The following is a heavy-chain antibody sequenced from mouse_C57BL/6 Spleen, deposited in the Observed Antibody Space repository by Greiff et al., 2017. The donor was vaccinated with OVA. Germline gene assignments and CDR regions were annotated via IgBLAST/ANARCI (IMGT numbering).Heavy chain of an antibody. CDR3: ARVYYSNYGFAY. V-gene: IGHV1-69*01. D-gene: IGHD2-5*01. J-gene: IGHJ3*01. Sequence: VKLQQSGAELVMPGASVKLSCKASGYTFTSYWMHWVKQRPGQGLEWIGEIDPSDSYTKYNQTFKGKSTLTGDKSSSTAYMQLSSLTSEDSAVYYCARVYYSNYGFAYWGQGTLVTVSA. CDR1: GYTFTSYW. CDR2: IDPSDSYT.